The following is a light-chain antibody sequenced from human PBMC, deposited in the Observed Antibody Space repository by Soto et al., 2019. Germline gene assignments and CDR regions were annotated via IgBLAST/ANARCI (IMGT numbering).Light chain of an antibody. V-gene: IGLV2-14*03. Sequence: QSALTQPASVTGSPGQSITISCSGSSSDVGGYNYVSWYQQHPGRAPKLMIYDVSNRPSGVSNRFSGSKSGNTASLTISWLQAADDADYYCSSYTSSETVVFGGGTQLTVL. CDR3: SSYTSSETVV. CDR2: DVS. CDR1: SSDVGGYNY. J-gene: IGLJ2*01.